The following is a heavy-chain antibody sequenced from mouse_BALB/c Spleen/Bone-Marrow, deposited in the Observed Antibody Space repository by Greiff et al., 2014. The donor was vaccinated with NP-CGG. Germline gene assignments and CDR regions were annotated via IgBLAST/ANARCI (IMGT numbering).Heavy chain of an antibody. V-gene: IGHV14-3*02. D-gene: IGHD1-1*01. CDR3: ARGGSSYGWYFDV. Sequence: EVQLQQSGAELVKPGASVKLSCTASGFNIKDTYMHWVKQRPEQGLEWIGRIDPANGNTKYDPKFQGKATITADTSSNTAYLQLSSLTSEDTAVYYCARGGSSYGWYFDVWGAGTTVTVS. J-gene: IGHJ1*01. CDR2: IDPANGNT. CDR1: GFNIKDTY.